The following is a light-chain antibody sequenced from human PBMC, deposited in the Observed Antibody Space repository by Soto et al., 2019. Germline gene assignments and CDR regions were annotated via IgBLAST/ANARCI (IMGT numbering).Light chain of an antibody. CDR2: DAS. CDR3: QQRSNWPPT. V-gene: IGKV3-11*01. CDR1: QSVSSY. J-gene: IGKJ4*01. Sequence: TQSPSTLSASVGDRVTISCRASQSVSSYLAWYQQKPGQAPRLLIYDASNRATGIPARFSGSGSGTDFTLTISSLEPEDFAVYYCQQRSNWPPTFGGGTKVDI.